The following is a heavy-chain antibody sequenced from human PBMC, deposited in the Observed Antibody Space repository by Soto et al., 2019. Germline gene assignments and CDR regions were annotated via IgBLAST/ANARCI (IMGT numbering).Heavy chain of an antibody. J-gene: IGHJ6*02. Sequence: SETLSLTCTVSGGSISSSSYYWGWIRQPPGKGLEWIGSIYYSGSTYYNPSLKSRVTISVDTSKNQFSLKLSSVTAADTAVYYCARQSRSGSLDNGNGMDVWGQGTTVTVSS. CDR2: IYYSGST. CDR3: ARQSRSGSLDNGNGMDV. V-gene: IGHV4-39*01. D-gene: IGHD1-20*01. CDR1: GGSISSSSYY.